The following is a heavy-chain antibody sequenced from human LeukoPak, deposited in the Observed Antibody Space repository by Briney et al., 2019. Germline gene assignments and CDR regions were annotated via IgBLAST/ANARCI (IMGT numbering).Heavy chain of an antibody. D-gene: IGHD6-13*01. J-gene: IGHJ4*02. CDR3: ASYSSSWYFDY. Sequence: SETLSLTCAVSGGSISSSNWWSWVRQPPGKGLEWIGEIYHSGSTNYNPSLKSRVTISVDKSKNQFSLKPSSVTAADTAVYYCASYSSSWYFDYWGQGTLVTVSS. V-gene: IGHV4-4*02. CDR2: IYHSGST. CDR1: GGSISSSNW.